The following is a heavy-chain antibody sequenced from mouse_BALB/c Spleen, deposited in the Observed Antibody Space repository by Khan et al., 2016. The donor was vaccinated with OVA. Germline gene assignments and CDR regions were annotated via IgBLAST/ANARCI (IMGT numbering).Heavy chain of an antibody. CDR3: VRIPIPPYDFDY. V-gene: IGHV1-4*01. CDR1: GYTFANYA. J-gene: IGHJ2*01. CDR2: INPSTGYT. Sequence: QVQLQQSGTELARPGASVKMSCKASGYTFANYAMHWVKQRPGQGLEWIGYINPSTGYTNYNQNFSDKATLTTDRSSSTAYMQLSSLTSDDSAVYYVVRIPIPPYDFDYWGQGTTLTVSS. D-gene: IGHD2-14*01.